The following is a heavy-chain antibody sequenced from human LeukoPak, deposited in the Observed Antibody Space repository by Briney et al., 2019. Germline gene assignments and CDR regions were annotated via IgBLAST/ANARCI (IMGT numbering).Heavy chain of an antibody. CDR2: ISAYNGNT. Sequence: ASVKVSCKASGYTFTSYGISWVRRAPGQGLEWMGWISAYNGNTNYAQKLQGRVTMTTDTSTSTAYRELRSLRSDDTAVYYCARVIPYDSSGYEDYWGQGTLVTVSS. V-gene: IGHV1-18*01. D-gene: IGHD3-22*01. CDR1: GYTFTSYG. CDR3: ARVIPYDSSGYEDY. J-gene: IGHJ4*02.